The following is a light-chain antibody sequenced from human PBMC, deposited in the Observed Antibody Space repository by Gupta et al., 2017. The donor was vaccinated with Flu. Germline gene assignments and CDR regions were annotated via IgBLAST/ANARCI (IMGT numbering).Light chain of an antibody. V-gene: IGLV1-51*02. CDR2: END. CDR3: GTWEHSLTPIL. J-gene: IGLJ2*01. Sequence: VLTQPPPVSPAPGQMVTISCSGRSSNIGTSPDSRYQKFPGTAPKLLIYENDKRPSGIPDRFSGSKSGTSATLDITGLQAGDEADYYCGTWEHSLTPILFGGGTKLTVL. CDR1: SSNIGTSP.